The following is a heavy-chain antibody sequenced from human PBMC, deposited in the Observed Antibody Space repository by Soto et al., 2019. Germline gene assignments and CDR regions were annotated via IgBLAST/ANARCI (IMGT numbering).Heavy chain of an antibody. CDR3: ARERSGYYSNWFDP. V-gene: IGHV3-30-3*01. Sequence: GGSLRLSCAASGFTFSSYAMHWVRQAPGKGLEWVAVISYDGSNKYYADSVKGRFTISRDNSKNTLYLQMNSLRAEDTAVYYCARERSGYYSNWFDPWGQGTLVTVSS. D-gene: IGHD3-22*01. J-gene: IGHJ5*02. CDR1: GFTFSSYA. CDR2: ISYDGSNK.